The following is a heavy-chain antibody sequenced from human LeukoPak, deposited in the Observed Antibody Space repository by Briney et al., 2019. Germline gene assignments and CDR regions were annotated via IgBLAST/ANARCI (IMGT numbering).Heavy chain of an antibody. CDR2: ISAYNGNT. CDR3: ASWVPRVRKGGLNAFDI. V-gene: IGHV1-18*01. CDR1: GYTFTSYG. Sequence: VASVKVSCKASGYTFTSYGISWVRQAPGQGLEWMGWISAYNGNTNYAQKLQGRVTMTTDTSTSTAYMELRSLRSDDTAVYYCASWVPRVRKGGLNAFDIWGQGTMVTVSS. D-gene: IGHD3-10*01. J-gene: IGHJ3*02.